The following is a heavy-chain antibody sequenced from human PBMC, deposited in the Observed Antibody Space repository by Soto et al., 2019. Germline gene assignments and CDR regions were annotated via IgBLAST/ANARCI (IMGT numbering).Heavy chain of an antibody. CDR3: ARGGIITGTTRGGDWFDP. Sequence: SETLSLTCAVYGGSFSGYYWSWTRQPPGKGLEWIGEINHSGSTNYNPSLKSRVTISVDTSKNQFSLKLSSVTAADTAVYYCARGGIITGTTRGGDWFDPWGQGNLVTVSS. V-gene: IGHV4-34*01. CDR1: GGSFSGYY. CDR2: INHSGST. D-gene: IGHD1-7*01. J-gene: IGHJ5*02.